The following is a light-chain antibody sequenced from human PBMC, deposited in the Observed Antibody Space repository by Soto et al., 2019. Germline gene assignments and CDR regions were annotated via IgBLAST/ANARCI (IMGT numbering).Light chain of an antibody. Sequence: EIVLTQSPATLSLSNGERATLXXGASQSVSRSYVAWYQQKPGTAPRXXSDGASSRATGIPDMFSGSGAGTDFTLTSSRLEPEDFAVYYCQQYGSSPQTFGQGTKVDIK. V-gene: IGKV3-20*01. CDR3: QQYGSSPQT. CDR2: GAS. J-gene: IGKJ1*01. CDR1: QSVSRSY.